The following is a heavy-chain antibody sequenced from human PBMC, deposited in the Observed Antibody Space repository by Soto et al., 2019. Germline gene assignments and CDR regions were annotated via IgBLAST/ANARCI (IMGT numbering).Heavy chain of an antibody. CDR1: GLTFRSYW. V-gene: IGHV3-74*03. J-gene: IGHJ5*01. D-gene: IGHD2-15*01. CDR3: VRDMQLWRLDS. Sequence: EVQLVESGGGLVQPGESLRLSCAASGLTFRSYWMHWVRQAPGKGLVWVSRINTDGSVAMYVDSVKGRFTSSRDNDKNMLYLHMNSLRAEDTAVYYCVRDMQLWRLDSWGHGTLVTVSS. CDR2: INTDGSVA.